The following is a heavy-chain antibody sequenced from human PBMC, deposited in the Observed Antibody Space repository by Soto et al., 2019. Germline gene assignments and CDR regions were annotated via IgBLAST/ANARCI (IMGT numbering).Heavy chain of an antibody. CDR3: ARGVPAAIACFDP. D-gene: IGHD2-2*01. Sequence: VASVKVSCKASGGTFSSYTISWVRQAPGQGLEWMGRIIPILGIANYAQKFQGRVTITADKSTSTAYMELSSLRSEDTAVYYCARGVPAAIACFDPWGQGTLVTVSS. CDR2: IIPILGIA. V-gene: IGHV1-69*02. J-gene: IGHJ5*02. CDR1: GGTFSSYT.